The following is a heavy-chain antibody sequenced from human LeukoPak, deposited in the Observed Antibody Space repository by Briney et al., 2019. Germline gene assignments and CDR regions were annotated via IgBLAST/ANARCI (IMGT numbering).Heavy chain of an antibody. CDR2: IFRGDGT. D-gene: IGHD4-11*01. CDR1: GFILSTSY. CDR3: VKEVPGTTIYD. V-gene: IGHV3-66*01. J-gene: IGHJ4*02. Sequence: GGSLRLSCVASGFILSTSYMSWVRQAPGKGLEWVAVIFRGDGTYHADSVKGRFTISRDTSKNTVYLHMNSLTAADTAVYYCVKEVPGTTIYDWGQGILVTVSS.